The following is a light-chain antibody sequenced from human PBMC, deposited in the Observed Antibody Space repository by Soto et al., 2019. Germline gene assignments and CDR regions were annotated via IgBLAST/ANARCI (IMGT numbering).Light chain of an antibody. Sequence: QSALTQPASVSGSPGQSITISCTGTSSDVGDYNYVSWYQQHPGKAPKLMIYDVSNRPSGVSNRFSGSKSGNTASLTISGLQAEDEADYYCSSYTSSSTIIVFGTGTKVTVL. J-gene: IGLJ1*01. CDR2: DVS. CDR3: SSYTSSSTIIV. V-gene: IGLV2-14*01. CDR1: SSDVGDYNY.